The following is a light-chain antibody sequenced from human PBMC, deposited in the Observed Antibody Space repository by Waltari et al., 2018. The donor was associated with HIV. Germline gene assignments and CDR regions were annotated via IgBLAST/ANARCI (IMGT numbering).Light chain of an antibody. CDR2: EVI. CDR1: SAVWSSDL. V-gene: IGLV2-23*02. J-gene: IGLJ2*01. CDR3: CSYAGVDTPVV. Sequence: SAVWSSDLVAWYQQPPGKVPNLIIYEVIKRPSDVSNRFSASKSGDTASLTISGLQPEDEADYYCCSYAGVDTPVVFGGGTKLTVL.